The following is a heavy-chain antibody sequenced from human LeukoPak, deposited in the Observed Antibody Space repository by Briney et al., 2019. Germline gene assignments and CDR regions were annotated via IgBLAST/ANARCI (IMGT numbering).Heavy chain of an antibody. Sequence: PGGSLRLSCAASGFTFSSYGMHWVRQAPGKGLEWVAFIRYDGSNKYYADSVKGRFTISRDNSKNTLYLQMYSLRAEDTAVYYCARDDQQLVPFDYWGQGTLVTVSS. CDR2: IRYDGSNK. D-gene: IGHD6-13*01. CDR1: GFTFSSYG. J-gene: IGHJ4*02. CDR3: ARDDQQLVPFDY. V-gene: IGHV3-30*02.